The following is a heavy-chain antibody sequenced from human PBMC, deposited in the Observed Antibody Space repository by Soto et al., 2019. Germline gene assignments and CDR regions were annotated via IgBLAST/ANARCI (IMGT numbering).Heavy chain of an antibody. CDR1: GYTFTGYY. CDR2: INPNSGGT. D-gene: IGHD2-2*01. Sequence: ASVKVSCKASGYTFTGYYMHWVRQAPGQGLEWMGWINPNSGGTNYAQKFQGWVTMTRDTSISTAYMELSRLRSDDTAVYYCARDKGGCSSTSCYAWFDPWGQGTLVTVS. J-gene: IGHJ5*02. CDR3: ARDKGGCSSTSCYAWFDP. V-gene: IGHV1-2*04.